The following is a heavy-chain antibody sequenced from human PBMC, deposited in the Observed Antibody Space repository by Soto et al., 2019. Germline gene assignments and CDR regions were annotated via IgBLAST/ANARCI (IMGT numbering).Heavy chain of an antibody. CDR1: GFTFSSYA. CDR3: VKNSGWLNT. Sequence: GGTLRLSCTASGFTFSSYAMSWVRQAPGKGLEWVSAISGSGGSTYYADSVKGRFTISRDNSRNTVYLQMNSLRGDDTALYYCVKNSGWLNTWGQGALVTVSS. V-gene: IGHV3-23*01. D-gene: IGHD3-10*01. J-gene: IGHJ5*02. CDR2: ISGSGGST.